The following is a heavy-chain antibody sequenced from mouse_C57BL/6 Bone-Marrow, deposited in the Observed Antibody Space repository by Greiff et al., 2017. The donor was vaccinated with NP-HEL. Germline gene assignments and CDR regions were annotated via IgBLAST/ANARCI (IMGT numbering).Heavy chain of an antibody. J-gene: IGHJ1*03. D-gene: IGHD3-1*01. V-gene: IGHV5-4*01. Sequence: EVKVVESGGGLVKPGGFLKLSCAASGFTFSSYAMSWVRQTPEKRLEWVATISDGGSYTYYPDNVKGRFTISRDNAKNNLYLQMSHLKSEDTAMYYCARDRGTSWYFDVWGTGTTVTVSS. CDR3: ARDRGTSWYFDV. CDR1: GFTFSSYA. CDR2: ISDGGSYT.